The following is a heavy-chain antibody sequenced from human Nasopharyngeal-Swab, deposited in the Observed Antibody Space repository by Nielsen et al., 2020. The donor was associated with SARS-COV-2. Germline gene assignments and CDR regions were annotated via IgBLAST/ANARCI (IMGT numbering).Heavy chain of an antibody. V-gene: IGHV3-64D*06. CDR3: VKGRMLFGSDNFGTSWFDP. CDR2: ISVNGDNT. Sequence: GESLKISCSASEFTLSSYPVHWVRQAPGKGLEVVSAISVNGDNTYYSDSVKGRFTVSRDNSKNRVSLQMSSLRDEDTAVYYCVKGRMLFGSDNFGTSWFDPWGQGTLVTVSP. D-gene: IGHD3-16*01. CDR1: EFTLSSYP. J-gene: IGHJ5*02.